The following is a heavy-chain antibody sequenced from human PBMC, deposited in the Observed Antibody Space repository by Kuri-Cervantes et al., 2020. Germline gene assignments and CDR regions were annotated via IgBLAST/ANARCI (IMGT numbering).Heavy chain of an antibody. D-gene: IGHD3-3*01. CDR2: IWYDGSNK. Sequence: GGSLRLSCAASGFTFSSYGMHWVRQAPGKGLEWVAVIWYDGSNKYYADSVKGRFTISRGNSKNTLYLQMNSLRAEDTAVYYCAKDSRYYDFWSGYSYDYWGQGTLVTVSS. J-gene: IGHJ4*02. CDR3: AKDSRYYDFWSGYSYDY. CDR1: GFTFSSYG. V-gene: IGHV3-33*06.